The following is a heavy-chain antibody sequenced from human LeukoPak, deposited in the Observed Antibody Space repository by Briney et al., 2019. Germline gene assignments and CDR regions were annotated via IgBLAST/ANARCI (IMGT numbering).Heavy chain of an antibody. Sequence: GGSLRLSCAASGFTFSSYWMSWVRQAPGKGLEWVANIEQDGSEQFYVDSVKGRFTISRDNAKNSVDLQMNSLRPEDTAMYYCAREWDGAFDYWGQGTLVTVSS. V-gene: IGHV3-7*01. CDR1: GFTFSSYW. CDR2: IEQDGSEQ. D-gene: IGHD1-26*01. CDR3: AREWDGAFDY. J-gene: IGHJ4*02.